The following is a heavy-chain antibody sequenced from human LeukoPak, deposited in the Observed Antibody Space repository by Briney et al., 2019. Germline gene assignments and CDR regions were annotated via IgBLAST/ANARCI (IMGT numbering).Heavy chain of an antibody. J-gene: IGHJ3*02. CDR1: GFTFSNYA. Sequence: GGSLRLSCAASGFTFSNYAMSCVRQAPGKGLEWVSYISSSNNFRNYADSVKGRFTISRDNAKNSLYLQMNSLRAEDTAVYYCARPRYYDSSGYYFDIWGQGTMVTVSS. D-gene: IGHD3-22*01. CDR2: ISSSNNFR. V-gene: IGHV3-11*03. CDR3: ARPRYYDSSGYYFDI.